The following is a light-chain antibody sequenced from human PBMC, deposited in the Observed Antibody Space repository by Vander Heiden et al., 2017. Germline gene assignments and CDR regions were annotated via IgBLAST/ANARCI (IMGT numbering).Light chain of an antibody. CDR1: QSVSSSY. J-gene: IGKJ1*01. V-gene: IGKV3-20*01. CDR2: GAS. Sequence: EIVLTQSPGTLSLSPGERATLSCRASQSVSSSYLAWYQQKPGQAPRLLIYGASSRATGIPDRFSGSGSGTDFTLTISRLDPEDIAVYYCHEYGSSPATFGQGTKVEMK. CDR3: HEYGSSPAT.